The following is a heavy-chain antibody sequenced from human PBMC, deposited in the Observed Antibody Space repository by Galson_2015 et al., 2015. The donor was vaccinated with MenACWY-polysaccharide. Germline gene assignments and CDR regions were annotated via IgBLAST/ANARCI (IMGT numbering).Heavy chain of an antibody. CDR1: GFTFSDYY. Sequence: SLRLSGAASGFTFSDYYMSWIRQAPGKGLEWVSYISSSGRTIYYADSVKGRFTISRDNAKSSLYLQMNSLRAEDTAVYYCAREDIVVVPAATNYYYYGMDVWGQGTTVTVSS. V-gene: IGHV3-11*01. J-gene: IGHJ6*02. CDR3: AREDIVVVPAATNYYYYGMDV. D-gene: IGHD2-2*01. CDR2: ISSSGRTI.